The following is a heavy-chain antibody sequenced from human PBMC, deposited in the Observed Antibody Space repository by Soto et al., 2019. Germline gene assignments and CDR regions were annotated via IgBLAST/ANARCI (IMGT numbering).Heavy chain of an antibody. D-gene: IGHD6-13*01. Sequence: SETLSLTCTVSGGSISSGDYYWSWIRQPPGKGLEWIGYIYYSGSTYYNPSLKSRVTISVDTSKNQFSLKLGSVTAADTAVYYCARQGIAAAGSDYGMDVWGQGTTVTVSS. CDR2: IYYSGST. CDR1: GGSISSGDYY. J-gene: IGHJ6*02. V-gene: IGHV4-30-4*01. CDR3: ARQGIAAAGSDYGMDV.